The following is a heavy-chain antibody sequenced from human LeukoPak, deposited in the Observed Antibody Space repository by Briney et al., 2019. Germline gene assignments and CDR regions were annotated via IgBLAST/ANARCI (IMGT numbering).Heavy chain of an antibody. V-gene: IGHV1-46*01. CDR2: INPSGGST. CDR3: ASQTVTTDVDYYMDV. J-gene: IGHJ6*03. CDR1: GYTFTSYY. D-gene: IGHD4-11*01. Sequence: ASVKVSCKASGYTFTSYYMHWVRQAPGQGLEWMGIINPSGGSTSYAQKFQGRVTMTRDMSTSTVYMELSSLRSEDTAVYYCASQTVTTDVDYYMDVWGKGTTVTVSS.